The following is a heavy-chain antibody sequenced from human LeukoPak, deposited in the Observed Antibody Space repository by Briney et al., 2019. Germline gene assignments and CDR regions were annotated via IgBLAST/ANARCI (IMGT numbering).Heavy chain of an antibody. Sequence: GGSLRLSCAASGFTFSSYWMSWVRQAPGKGLEWVANIKQDGSETYYVDSVKGRFTISRDNAKNSLYLQMNSLRAEDTAVYYCAFGYSGYDLAYWGQGTLVTVSS. J-gene: IGHJ4*02. CDR2: IKQDGSET. CDR3: AFGYSGYDLAY. V-gene: IGHV3-7*01. CDR1: GFTFSSYW. D-gene: IGHD5-12*01.